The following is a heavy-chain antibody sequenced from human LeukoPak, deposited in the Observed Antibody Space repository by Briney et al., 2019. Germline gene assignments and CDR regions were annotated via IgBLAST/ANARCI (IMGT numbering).Heavy chain of an antibody. CDR1: GFTFSSYA. CDR2: ISGSGGST. CDR3: AKLVWYYGGVGYFDY. Sequence: PGGSLRLSCAASGFTFSSYAMSWVRQAPGKGLEWVSAISGSGGSTYYADSVKGRFTISRDNSKNTLYLQMNSLRAEDTAVYYCAKLVWYYGGVGYFDYWGQGTLVTVSS. D-gene: IGHD3-3*01. J-gene: IGHJ4*02. V-gene: IGHV3-23*01.